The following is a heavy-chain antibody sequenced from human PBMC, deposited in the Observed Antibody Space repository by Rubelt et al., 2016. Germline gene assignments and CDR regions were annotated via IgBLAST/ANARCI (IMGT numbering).Heavy chain of an antibody. Sequence: QVQLVQSGAEVKKPGASVKVSCKASGYAFNDYYIHWVRQAPGQGLEWMGWFNPDSGGTNYAQNLQGRVTMTRETSIGTVYMELSSLRSDDTAVYYCARDDSRRGDYWGQGTLVTVSP. CDR2: FNPDSGGT. D-gene: IGHD3-10*01. CDR3: ARDDSRRGDY. CDR1: GYAFNDYY. J-gene: IGHJ4*02. V-gene: IGHV1-2*02.